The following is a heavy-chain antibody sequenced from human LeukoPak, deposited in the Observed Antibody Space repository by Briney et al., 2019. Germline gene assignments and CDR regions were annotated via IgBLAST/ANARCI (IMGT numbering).Heavy chain of an antibody. CDR2: IRSKGYGGTT. V-gene: IGHV3-49*04. D-gene: IGHD3-10*01. Sequence: PGGSLRLSCSASGVTFGDHAMSCVRQAPGKGLEWVGFIRSKGYGGTTEYAASVEGRFSLSRDDSKSFVYLQMSSLKTEDTAVYYCTRARSGNDFDYWGQGTLVTVSS. CDR3: TRARSGNDFDY. CDR1: GVTFGDHA. J-gene: IGHJ4*02.